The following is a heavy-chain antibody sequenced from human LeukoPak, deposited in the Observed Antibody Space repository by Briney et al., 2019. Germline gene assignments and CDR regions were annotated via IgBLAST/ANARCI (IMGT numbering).Heavy chain of an antibody. D-gene: IGHD4-23*01. CDR2: ISYDGSNK. Sequence: GGSLRLSCAASGFTFSSYGMHWVRQAPGKGLEWVAVISYDGSNKYYADSVKGRFTISRDNSKNTLYLQMNSLRAEDTAVYYCARDLQDYGGNPGIDYWGQGTLVTVSS. J-gene: IGHJ4*02. CDR3: ARDLQDYGGNPGIDY. CDR1: GFTFSSYG. V-gene: IGHV3-30*03.